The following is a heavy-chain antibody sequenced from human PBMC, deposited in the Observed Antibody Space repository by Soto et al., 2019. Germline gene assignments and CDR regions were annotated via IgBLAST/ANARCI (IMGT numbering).Heavy chain of an antibody. CDR2: ISYDGSNK. CDR1: GFTFSSYA. J-gene: IGHJ4*02. CDR3: ARAFVGYSYGPFDY. Sequence: GGSLRLSCAASGFTFSSYAMHWVRQAPGKGLEWVAVISYDGSNKYYADSVKGRFTISRDNSKNTLYLQMNSLRAEDTAMYYCARAFVGYSYGPFDYWGQGTLVTVSS. D-gene: IGHD5-18*01. V-gene: IGHV3-30-3*01.